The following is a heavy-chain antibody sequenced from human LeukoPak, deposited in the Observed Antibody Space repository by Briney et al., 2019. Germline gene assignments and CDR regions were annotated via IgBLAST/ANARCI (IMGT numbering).Heavy chain of an antibody. V-gene: IGHV4-59*08. Sequence: SETLSLTCTVSGGSISTYYWSWIRQPPGKGLEWIGYVYYSGTTNYNPSLKSRVTISVDTSRNQFYLKLSSVTAADTAVYYCARHWKSSYTLIEYWGQGTLVTVSS. D-gene: IGHD6-13*01. CDR1: GGSISTYY. J-gene: IGHJ4*02. CDR3: ARHWKSSYTLIEY. CDR2: VYYSGTT.